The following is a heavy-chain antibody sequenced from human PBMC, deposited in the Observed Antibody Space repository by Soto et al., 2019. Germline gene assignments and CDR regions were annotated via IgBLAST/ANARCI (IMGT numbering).Heavy chain of an antibody. V-gene: IGHV1-18*01. CDR2: ISAYNGNT. Sequence: GASVKVSCKASGYTFTSYGISWVRQAPGQGLEWKGWISAYNGNTKNAQRLQGRVTMSTDTSSRTAYMHLRSLRSDDTAVYFCARGGYYDSSGSRNYHYYGMDVWGQGTTVTVSS. CDR3: ARGGYYDSSGSRNYHYYGMDV. CDR1: GYTFTSYG. D-gene: IGHD3-22*01. J-gene: IGHJ6*02.